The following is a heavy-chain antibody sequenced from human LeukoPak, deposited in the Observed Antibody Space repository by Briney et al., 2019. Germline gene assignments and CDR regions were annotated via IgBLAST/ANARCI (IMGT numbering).Heavy chain of an antibody. CDR1: GFTVSSNY. V-gene: IGHV3-53*01. D-gene: IGHD1-14*01. CDR3: ARGLRGCYHGYYFDY. Sequence: PGGSLRLSCAASGFTVSSNYMSWVRQAPGKGLEWVSVIYSGGSTYYADSVKGRFTISRDNSKNTLYLQMNSLRAEDTAVYYCARGLRGCYHGYYFDYWGQGTLVTVSS. CDR2: IYSGGST. J-gene: IGHJ4*02.